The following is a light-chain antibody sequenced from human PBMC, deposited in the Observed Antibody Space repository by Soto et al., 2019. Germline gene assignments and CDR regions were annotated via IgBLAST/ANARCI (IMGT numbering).Light chain of an antibody. Sequence: DIQLTQSPSSLAASVGDGVAISCRASQSISNYLNWYQQKPGKAPNLLIYAASSLQSGVPLRFSGSESGTDFTLTITSLQIEDFATYYCQQTFSAPLTFGGGTKVEIK. CDR3: QQTFSAPLT. J-gene: IGKJ4*01. CDR2: AAS. V-gene: IGKV1-39*01. CDR1: QSISNY.